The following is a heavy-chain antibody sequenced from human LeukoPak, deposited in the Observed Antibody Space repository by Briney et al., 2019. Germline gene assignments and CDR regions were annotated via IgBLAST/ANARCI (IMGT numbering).Heavy chain of an antibody. CDR1: SGFFPGQY. V-gene: IGHV4-34*01. CDR2: INHSGST. J-gene: IGHJ4*02. Sequence: SETLSLTCPDYSGFFPGQYWSLLLHPPALGLEWIVEINHSGSTNYNPSLKCRVTISVDTSKNQFSLKLSSVTVADTAVYYCARGLKGVGFDYWGQRTLVTVSS. D-gene: IGHD3-3*01. CDR3: ARGLKGVGFDY.